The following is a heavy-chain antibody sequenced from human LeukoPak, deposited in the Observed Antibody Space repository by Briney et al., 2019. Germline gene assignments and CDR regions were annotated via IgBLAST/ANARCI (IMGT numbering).Heavy chain of an antibody. D-gene: IGHD6-19*01. Sequence: GGSLRLSCAASGFTFSSYSMNWVRQAPGKGLEWVANIKQDGSEKYYVDSVKGRFTISRDNAKNSLYLQMNSLRAEDTAVYYCARVEKQWLVGYYFDYWGQGTLVTVSS. CDR1: GFTFSSYS. V-gene: IGHV3-7*03. CDR2: IKQDGSEK. J-gene: IGHJ4*02. CDR3: ARVEKQWLVGYYFDY.